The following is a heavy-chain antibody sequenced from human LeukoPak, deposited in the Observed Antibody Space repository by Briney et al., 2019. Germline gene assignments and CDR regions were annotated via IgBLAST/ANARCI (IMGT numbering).Heavy chain of an antibody. CDR1: GGTFSSYA. D-gene: IGHD5-12*01. CDR3: ARIREYRGYSGYDVYYYYGIDV. Sequence: SVKVSCKASGGTFSSYAISWVRQAPGQGLEWMGRIIPILGIANYAQKFQGRVTITADKSTSTAYMELSSLRSEDTAVYYCARIREYRGYSGYDVYYYYGIDVWGQGTTVTVSS. V-gene: IGHV1-69*04. CDR2: IIPILGIA. J-gene: IGHJ6*02.